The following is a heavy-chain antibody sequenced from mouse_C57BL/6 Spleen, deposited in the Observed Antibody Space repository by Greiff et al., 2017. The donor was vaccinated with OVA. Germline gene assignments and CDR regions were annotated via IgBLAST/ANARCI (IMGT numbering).Heavy chain of an antibody. J-gene: IGHJ2*01. CDR2: IYPGDGDT. D-gene: IGHD1-1*01. CDR1: GYAFSSSW. Sequence: QVQLQQSGPELVKPGASVKISCKASGYAFSSSWMNWVKQRPGKGLEWIGRIYPGDGDTNYNGKFKGKATLTADKSSSTAYMQLSSLTSEDSAVYFCARGYYGNCDYWGQGTTLTVSS. CDR3: ARGYYGNCDY. V-gene: IGHV1-82*01.